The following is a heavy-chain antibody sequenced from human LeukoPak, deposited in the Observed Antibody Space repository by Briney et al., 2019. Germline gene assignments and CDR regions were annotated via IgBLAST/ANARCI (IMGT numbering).Heavy chain of an antibody. J-gene: IGHJ4*02. CDR3: TTRKYYDSSGFDY. CDR1: GFTLSSAW. Sequence: GGSLRLSCAASGFTLSSAWMSWVRQAPGKGLEWVGRIKSKTDGGTTDYAAPVKGRFTISRDDSKNMVYLQMNSLKTEDTAVYYCTTRKYYDSSGFDYWGQGILVTVSS. D-gene: IGHD3-22*01. V-gene: IGHV3-15*01. CDR2: IKSKTDGGTT.